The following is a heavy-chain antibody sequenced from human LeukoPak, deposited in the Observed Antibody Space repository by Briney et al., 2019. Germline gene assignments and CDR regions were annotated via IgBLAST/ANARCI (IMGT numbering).Heavy chain of an antibody. CDR2: IYSGGST. J-gene: IGHJ6*02. D-gene: IGHD5/OR15-5a*01. CDR3: ARVESTYYYYYGMDV. Sequence: GGSLRLSCAASGFTFSTYAMSWVRQAPGKGLEWVSVIYSGGSTYYADSVKGRFTISRDNSKNTLYLQMNSLRAEDTAVYYCARVESTYYYYYGMDVWGRGTTVTVSS. V-gene: IGHV3-66*01. CDR1: GFTFSTYA.